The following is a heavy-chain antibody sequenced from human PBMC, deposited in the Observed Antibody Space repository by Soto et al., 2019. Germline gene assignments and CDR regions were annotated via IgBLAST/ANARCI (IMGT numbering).Heavy chain of an antibody. J-gene: IGHJ6*03. CDR3: ARDFPEVKYQLPNTTPSYYYYMDV. CDR2: INPNSGGT. CDR1: GYTFTGYY. V-gene: IGHV1-2*04. D-gene: IGHD2-2*01. Sequence: AASVQVSCKASGYTFTGYYMHWVRQAPGQGLEWMGWINPNSGGTNYAQKFQGWVTMTRDTSISTAYMELSRLRSDDTAVYYCARDFPEVKYQLPNTTPSYYYYMDVWGKGTTVTVSS.